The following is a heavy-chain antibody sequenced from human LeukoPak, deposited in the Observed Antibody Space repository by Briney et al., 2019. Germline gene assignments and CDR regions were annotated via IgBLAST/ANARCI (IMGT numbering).Heavy chain of an antibody. CDR1: GFTFSSYA. CDR3: AKPLDSSGRYRYYFDY. D-gene: IGHD6-19*01. CDR2: ISGSGGST. Sequence: QPGGSLRLSCAASGFTFSSYAMSWVRQAPGKGLEWVSAISGSGGSTYYADSVKGRFTISRDNSKNTLYLQMNSLRAEDTAVYYCAKPLDSSGRYRYYFDYWGQGTLVTVSS. V-gene: IGHV3-23*01. J-gene: IGHJ4*02.